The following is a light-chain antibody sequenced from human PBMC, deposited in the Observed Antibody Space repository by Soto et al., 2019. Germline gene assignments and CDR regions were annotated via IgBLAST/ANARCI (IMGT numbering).Light chain of an antibody. V-gene: IGLV2-14*01. CDR1: SSDVGGYNY. J-gene: IGLJ2*01. CDR2: DVT. CDR3: SSYTSSSTQVL. Sequence: QSALTQPASVSGSPGQSITISCTGTSSDVGGYNYVSWYQQHPGKAPKLLIYDVTTRPSGVSNRFSGSKSGNTASLTISGLQAEDEADYYCSSYTSSSTQVLFGGGTKLTVL.